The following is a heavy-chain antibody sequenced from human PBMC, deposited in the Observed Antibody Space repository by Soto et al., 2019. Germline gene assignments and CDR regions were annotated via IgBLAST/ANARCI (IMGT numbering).Heavy chain of an antibody. CDR2: FDPEDGET. J-gene: IGHJ4*02. CDR3: ATDASIAVAGQPFDY. CDR1: GYTLTELS. D-gene: IGHD6-19*01. Sequence: ASVKVSCKVSGYTLTELSMHWVRQAPGKGLEWMGGFDPEDGETIYAQKFQGRVTMTEDTSTDTAYMELSSLRSEDTAVYYCATDASIAVAGQPFDYWGQGTLVTVSS. V-gene: IGHV1-24*01.